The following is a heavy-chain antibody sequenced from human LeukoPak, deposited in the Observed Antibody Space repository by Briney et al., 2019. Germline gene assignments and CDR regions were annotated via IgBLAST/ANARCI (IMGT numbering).Heavy chain of an antibody. CDR1: GFTFSRYG. J-gene: IGHJ3*02. CDR3: ARGKASGGYSGYGLDAFDI. D-gene: IGHD5-12*01. CDR2: IWDEGITK. Sequence: GRSLRLSCAASGFTFSRYGMRWVRQAPGRGVEWVAVIWDEGITKHYADSVKGRFTISRDNSKSTLYLQMNSLRAEDTAVYYCARGKASGGYSGYGLDAFDIWGQGTMVTVSS. V-gene: IGHV3-33*01.